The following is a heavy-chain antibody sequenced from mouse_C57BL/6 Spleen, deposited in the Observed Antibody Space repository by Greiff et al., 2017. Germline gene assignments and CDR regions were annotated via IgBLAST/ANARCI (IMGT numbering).Heavy chain of an antibody. CDR2: ISDGGSYT. CDR3: ARVGGNYGFAY. J-gene: IGHJ3*01. V-gene: IGHV5-4*01. D-gene: IGHD2-1*01. Sequence: EVQVVESGGGLVKPGGSLKLSCAASGFTFSSYAMSWVRQTPEKRLEWVATISDGGSYTYYPANVKGRFTISSDTAKNNLYLQMSHLKSEDKAMYYCARVGGNYGFAYWGQGTLVTVSA. CDR1: GFTFSSYA.